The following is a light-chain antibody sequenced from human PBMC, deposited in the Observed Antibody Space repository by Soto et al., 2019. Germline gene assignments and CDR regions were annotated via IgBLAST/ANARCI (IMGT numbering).Light chain of an antibody. CDR3: QRRSSWLGYT. Sequence: EIVLTQSPATLSVSPGERATLSCRASQRVSSYLAWYQQKPGQAPRLLIYDTSHRATGIPARFSGSGSGTDFTLTISSLEPEDFAVYYCQRRSSWLGYTFGQGTKLEI. J-gene: IGKJ2*01. CDR1: QRVSSY. CDR2: DTS. V-gene: IGKV3-11*01.